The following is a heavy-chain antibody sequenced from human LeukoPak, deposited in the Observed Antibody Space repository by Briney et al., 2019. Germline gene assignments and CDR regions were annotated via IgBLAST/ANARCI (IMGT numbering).Heavy chain of an antibody. J-gene: IGHJ6*03. CDR1: GGSFSGHY. CDR2: INHSGST. V-gene: IGHV4-34*01. Sequence: SETLSLTCAVYGGSFSGHYWNWIRQPPGKGLEWIGEINHSGSTNYNPSLKSRVTISVDTSKNQFSLKLSSVTAADTAVYYCARGLMTTVNTTPFYYYYFMDVWGKGTTVTVSS. CDR3: ARGLMTTVNTTPFYYYYFMDV. D-gene: IGHD4-17*01.